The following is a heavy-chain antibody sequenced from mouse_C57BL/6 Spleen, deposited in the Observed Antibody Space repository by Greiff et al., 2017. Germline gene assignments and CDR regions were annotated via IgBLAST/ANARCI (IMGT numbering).Heavy chain of an antibody. CDR1: GYTFTSYW. J-gene: IGHJ2*01. D-gene: IGHD1-1*01. Sequence: QVQLQQPGAELVKPGASVKMSCKASGYTFTSYWINWVKQRPGQGLEWIGDIYPGSGSTNYNEKFKSKATLTVDTSSSTAYMQRSSLTSEDSAVYYCARGYDGSSYDYWGQCTTLTVAS. V-gene: IGHV1-55*01. CDR3: ARGYDGSSYDY. CDR2: IYPGSGST.